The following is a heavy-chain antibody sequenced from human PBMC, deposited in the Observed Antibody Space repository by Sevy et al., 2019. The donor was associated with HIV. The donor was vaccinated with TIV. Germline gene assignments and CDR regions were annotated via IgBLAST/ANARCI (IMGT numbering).Heavy chain of an antibody. D-gene: IGHD6-13*01. CDR1: GDSVSSDSAT. Sequence: SQTLSLTCAISGDSVSSDSATWNWIRQSPSRGLEWLGRTYYRSKWYNDYAVSVKSRITINPDTSKNHFSLQLNSVTPEDTAVYYCARDLGSSLNWFDPWGQGTLVTVSS. CDR2: TYYRSKWYN. J-gene: IGHJ5*02. CDR3: ARDLGSSLNWFDP. V-gene: IGHV6-1*01.